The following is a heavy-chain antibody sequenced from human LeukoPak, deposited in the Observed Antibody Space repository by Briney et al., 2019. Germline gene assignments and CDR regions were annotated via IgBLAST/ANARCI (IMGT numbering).Heavy chain of an antibody. D-gene: IGHD4-17*01. CDR1: GFTFSSYA. CDR2: ISGSGGST. Sequence: GGSLRLSCAASGFTFSSYAMSWVRQAPGKGLEWVSAISGSGGSTYYADSVKGRFTISRDNSKNTLYLQMNSLRAEDTAVYYCTKPYGDYVEYYFDYWGQGTLVTVSS. CDR3: TKPYGDYVEYYFDY. J-gene: IGHJ4*02. V-gene: IGHV3-23*01.